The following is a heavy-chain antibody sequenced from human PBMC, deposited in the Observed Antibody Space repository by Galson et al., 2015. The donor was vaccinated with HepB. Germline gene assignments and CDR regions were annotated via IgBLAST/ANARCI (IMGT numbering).Heavy chain of an antibody. Sequence: SLRLSCAASGFTFSSYAMHWVRQAPGKGLEWVAVISYDGSNKYYADSVKGRFTISRDNSKNTLYLQMNSLRAENTAVYYCARDGLSSSWYFVRSGWYGGNGCYFDYWGQGTLVTVSS. D-gene: IGHD6-13*01. CDR2: ISYDGSNK. V-gene: IGHV3-30*04. J-gene: IGHJ4*02. CDR1: GFTFSSYA. CDR3: ARDGLSSSWYFVRSGWYGGNGCYFDY.